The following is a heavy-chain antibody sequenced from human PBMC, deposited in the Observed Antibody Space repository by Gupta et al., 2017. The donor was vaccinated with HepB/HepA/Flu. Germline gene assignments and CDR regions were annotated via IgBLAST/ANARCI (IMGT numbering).Heavy chain of an antibody. CDR2: MSSGGSYI. CDR3: ATTAPNHY. J-gene: IGHJ4*02. D-gene: IGHD1-14*01. Sequence: EVQLVESGGGLVKPGGSLRLSCAASGFRFSTYSMNWVRQAPGKGLEWVSSMSSGGSYISYADSLKGRFTISRDNTNNLLHLQVNSLRAEDTAVYYCATTAPNHYWGQGTLVTVSS. V-gene: IGHV3-21*01. CDR1: GFRFSTYS.